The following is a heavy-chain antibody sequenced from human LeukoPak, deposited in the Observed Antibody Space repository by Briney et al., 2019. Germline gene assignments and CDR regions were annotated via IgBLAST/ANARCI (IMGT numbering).Heavy chain of an antibody. CDR2: IDTNTGNP. CDR1: GYTFTDYA. V-gene: IGHV7-4-1*02. Sequence: ASVKVSCKASGYTFTDYAMSWVRQAPGQGLEWMGWIDTNTGNPTYAQGFTGRFGFSLDTSDSTAYLQISSLKAEDTAVYYCARKPYDSRGYYLHEFWGQGTLVTVSS. J-gene: IGHJ4*02. CDR3: ARKPYDSRGYYLHEF. D-gene: IGHD3-22*01.